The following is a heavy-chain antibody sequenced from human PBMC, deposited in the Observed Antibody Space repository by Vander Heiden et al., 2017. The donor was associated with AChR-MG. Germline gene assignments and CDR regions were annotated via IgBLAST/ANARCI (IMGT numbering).Heavy chain of an antibody. J-gene: IGHJ3*02. D-gene: IGHD3-22*01. V-gene: IGHV1-69*06. CDR2: IIPIFGTA. Sequence: QVQLVQSGVEVKRPGSSAKVSCTASGGPFSSYAISWVRQAPGQGLEWMGGIIPIFGTANYAQKFQGRVTITADKSTSTAYMELSSLRSEDTAVYYCARGITMIDAFDIWGQGTMVTVSS. CDR1: GGPFSSYA. CDR3: ARGITMIDAFDI.